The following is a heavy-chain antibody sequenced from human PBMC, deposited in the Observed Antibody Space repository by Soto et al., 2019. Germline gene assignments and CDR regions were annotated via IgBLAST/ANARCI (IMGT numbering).Heavy chain of an antibody. D-gene: IGHD3-22*01. J-gene: IGHJ3*02. CDR2: IDPSDSYT. V-gene: IGHV5-10-1*01. CDR3: ARASYDSSGYYYVNDAFDI. CDR1: GYSFTSYW. Sequence: EVQLGQSGAEVKKPGESLRISCKGSGYSFTSYWISWVRQMPGKGLEWMGRIDPSDSYTNYSPSFQGHVTISADKSISTAYLQWSSLKASDTAMYYCARASYDSSGYYYVNDAFDIWGQGTMVTVSS.